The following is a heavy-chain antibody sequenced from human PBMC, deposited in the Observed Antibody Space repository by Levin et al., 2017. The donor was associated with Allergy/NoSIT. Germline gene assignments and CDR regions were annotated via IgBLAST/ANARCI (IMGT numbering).Heavy chain of an antibody. J-gene: IGHJ5*02. CDR3: ARGWVDL. CDR2: VNPKTGET. V-gene: IGHV1-2*02. CDR1: GYIFTVYY. Sequence: ASVKVSCKASGYIFTVYYIHWVRQAPGQGLEWMGWVNPKTGETNYAPRFQDRVTITSDTSIRTAYMELTSLTFDDTAIYYCARGWVDLWGQGTLVNVSS.